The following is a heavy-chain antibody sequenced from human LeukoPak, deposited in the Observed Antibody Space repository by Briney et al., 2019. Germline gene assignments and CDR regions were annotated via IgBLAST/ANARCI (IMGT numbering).Heavy chain of an antibody. CDR1: GGSIRSYY. D-gene: IGHD3-10*02. V-gene: IGHV4-4*07. CDR2: IYTTGST. CDR3: ARGRDGFMSDFDS. Sequence: SETLSLTCSVSGGSIRSYYWNWIRQPAGKGLEWIGRIYTTGSTYYNPSLKSRVTMSVDTSKNQFSLKLRSLTAADTAVYYCARGRDGFMSDFDSWGQGTLVTVSS. J-gene: IGHJ4*02.